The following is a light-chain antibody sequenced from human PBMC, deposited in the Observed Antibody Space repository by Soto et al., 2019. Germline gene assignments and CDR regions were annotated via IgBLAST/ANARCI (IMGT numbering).Light chain of an antibody. CDR2: EAS. Sequence: EIVLTQSPGTLSLSPGERATLSCRASQSVSSRYLAWYQQKIGQPPRLLIFEASSRATGIPDRFSGSGSGTDFTLTISSLEPEDFAVYYCQQYVRSPPSWTFGQGTKVKIK. CDR3: QQYVRSPPSWT. V-gene: IGKV3-20*01. J-gene: IGKJ1*01. CDR1: QSVSSRY.